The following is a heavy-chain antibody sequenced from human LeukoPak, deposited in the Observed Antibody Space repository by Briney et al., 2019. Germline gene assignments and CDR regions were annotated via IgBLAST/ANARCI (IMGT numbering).Heavy chain of an antibody. CDR1: GFPFSSYG. V-gene: IGHV3-30*02. CDR2: IRYDGTNK. CDR3: AKDLSVYNYDSRVLEY. D-gene: IGHD3-22*01. Sequence: GSLRLSCAASGFPFSSYGIHWVRQAPGKGLEWVAFIRYDGTNKYYADSVKGRFTISRDNSKNTLYLQMNSLRAEDTAVYYCAKDLSVYNYDSRVLEYWGQGTLVTVSS. J-gene: IGHJ4*02.